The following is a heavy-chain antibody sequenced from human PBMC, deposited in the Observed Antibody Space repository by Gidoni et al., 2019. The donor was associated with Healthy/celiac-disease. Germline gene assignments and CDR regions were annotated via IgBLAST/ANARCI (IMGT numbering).Heavy chain of an antibody. D-gene: IGHD6-19*01. CDR2: INHSGST. V-gene: IGHV4-34*01. CDR3: ARYSSGWYYFDY. J-gene: IGHJ4*02. Sequence: QVQLQQWGAGLLKPSETLSLTCAVYGGSFSGYYWSWIRQPPGKGLEWIGEINHSGSTNYNPYLKSRVTISVDTSKNQFSLKLSSVTAADTAVYYCARYSSGWYYFDYWGQGTLVTVSS. CDR1: GGSFSGYY.